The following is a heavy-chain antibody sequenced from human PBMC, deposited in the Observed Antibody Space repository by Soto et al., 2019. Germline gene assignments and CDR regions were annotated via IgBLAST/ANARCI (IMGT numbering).Heavy chain of an antibody. CDR3: ARDGMGPNQWWDWGLHPDDYYYYMDV. J-gene: IGHJ6*03. D-gene: IGHD2-15*01. Sequence: QVQLQESGPGLVKPSQTLSLTCTVSGGSISSGGYYWSWIRQHPGKGLEWIGYIYYSGSTYYNPSLKGKGTISVDTSKNQFSLKLRSVTAADTAVYYCARDGMGPNQWWDWGLHPDDYYYYMDVWSKGTTVTVSS. CDR2: IYYSGST. V-gene: IGHV4-31*01. CDR1: GGSISSGGYY.